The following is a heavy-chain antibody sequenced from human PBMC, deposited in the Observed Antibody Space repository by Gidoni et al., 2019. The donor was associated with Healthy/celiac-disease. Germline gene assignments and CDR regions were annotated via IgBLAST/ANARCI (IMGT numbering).Heavy chain of an antibody. J-gene: IGHJ5*02. CDR2: IYYSGST. Sequence: QVQLQESGPGLVKPSETLSLTCTVSGGSVSSGSYYWSWIRQPPGKGLEWIGYIYYSGSTNYNPSLKSRVTISVDTSKNQFSLKLSSVTAADTAVYYCARGEDIVVVPAAIEESWFDPWGQGTLVTVSS. CDR1: GGSVSSGSYY. D-gene: IGHD2-2*02. CDR3: ARGEDIVVVPAAIEESWFDP. V-gene: IGHV4-61*01.